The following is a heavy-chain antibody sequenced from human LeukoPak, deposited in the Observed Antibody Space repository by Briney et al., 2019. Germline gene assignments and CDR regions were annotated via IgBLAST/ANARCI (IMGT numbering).Heavy chain of an antibody. CDR3: ARGYMEV. V-gene: IGHV4-59*11. CDR1: GGSISSHY. D-gene: IGHD3-10*01. Sequence: SETLSLTCTVSGGSISSHYWSWIRQPPGKGLEWIGYIYYSGSTNYNPSLKSRVTISVDTSKNQFSLKLSSVTAADTAVYYCARGYMEVWGKGTTVTVSS. CDR2: IYYSGST. J-gene: IGHJ6*03.